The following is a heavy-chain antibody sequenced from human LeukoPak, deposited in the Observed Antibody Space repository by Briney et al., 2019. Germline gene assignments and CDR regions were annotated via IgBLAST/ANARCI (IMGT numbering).Heavy chain of an antibody. CDR1: GGSFSGYY. D-gene: IGHD3-22*01. CDR2: INHSGST. CDR3: ARGSVYYYDSSGFDY. Sequence: SETLSLTCAVYGGSFSGYYWSWIRQPPGKGLEWIGEINHSGSTNYNPSLQSRVTISVDTSKNQFSLKLSSVTAADTAVYYCARGSVYYYDSSGFDYWGQGTLVTVSS. V-gene: IGHV4-34*01. J-gene: IGHJ4*02.